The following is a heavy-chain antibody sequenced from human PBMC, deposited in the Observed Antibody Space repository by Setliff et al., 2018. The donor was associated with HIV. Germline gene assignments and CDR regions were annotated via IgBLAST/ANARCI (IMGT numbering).Heavy chain of an antibody. CDR1: VDASISSYY. Sequence: SETLSLTCTVSVDASISSYYWGWIRQPPGKGLEWIASSYYSRSSYYNPSLNSRVAISMDTSKNQLSLWLTSVTAADTAVYYCARDSSEAPRYFAYWGQGTLVTVSS. CDR3: ARDSSEAPRYFAY. V-gene: IGHV4-39*02. J-gene: IGHJ4*02. CDR2: SYYSRSS. D-gene: IGHD3-22*01.